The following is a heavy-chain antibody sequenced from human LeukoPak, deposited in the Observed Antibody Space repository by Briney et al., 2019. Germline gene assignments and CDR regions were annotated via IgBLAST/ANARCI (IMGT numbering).Heavy chain of an antibody. Sequence: SVKVSCKASGGTFSSYAISWVRQAPGQGLEWMGRIIPILGIANYAQKFQGRVTITADESTSTAYMELSSLRSEDTAVYYCARLLQPTRGGYFDYWGQGTLVTVSS. CDR2: IIPILGIA. J-gene: IGHJ4*02. D-gene: IGHD3-22*01. CDR1: GGTFSSYA. CDR3: ARLLQPTRGGYFDY. V-gene: IGHV1-69*04.